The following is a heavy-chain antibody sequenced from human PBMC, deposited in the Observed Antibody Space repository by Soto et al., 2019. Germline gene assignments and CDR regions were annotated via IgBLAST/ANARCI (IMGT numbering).Heavy chain of an antibody. CDR2: ISYDGSNK. V-gene: IGHV3-30*18. J-gene: IGHJ4*02. Sequence: QVQLVESGGGVVQPGRSLRLSCAASGFTFSSYGMHWVRQAPGKGLEWVAVISYDGSNKYYADSVKGRFTISRDNSKNPLYLQMNSLRAEDTAVYYCAKDQGQLVSEGGNDYWGQGTLVTVSS. CDR1: GFTFSSYG. CDR3: AKDQGQLVSEGGNDY. D-gene: IGHD6-6*01.